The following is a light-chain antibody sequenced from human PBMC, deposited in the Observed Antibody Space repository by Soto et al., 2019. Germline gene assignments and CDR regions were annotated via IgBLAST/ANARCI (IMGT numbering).Light chain of an antibody. V-gene: IGKV1-5*03. CDR1: QSISSW. J-gene: IGKJ1*01. CDR2: KAS. CDR3: QQYNSYSPTWT. Sequence: DIHLTQSPSFLSASVGDRVTITCRASQSISSWLAWYQQKPGKAPKLLIYKASSLESGVPSRFSGSGSGTEFTLTISSLQPDDFATYYCQQYNSYSPTWTFGQGTKVDIK.